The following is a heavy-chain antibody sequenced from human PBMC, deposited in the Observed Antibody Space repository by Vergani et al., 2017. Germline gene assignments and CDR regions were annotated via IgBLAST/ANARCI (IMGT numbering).Heavy chain of an antibody. V-gene: IGHV1-18*01. Sequence: QVQLVQSGAELKKPGASVSVSCKGSSHTFQTYGISWVRQAPGKGLEWMAWIRPYTGHTIYAQKFQDRVTMTADTSTNTAYMELRSLRSDDTAVYFCARVAPSNSEVTPTPFDVWGQGTMVTVSS. CDR3: ARVAPSNSEVTPTPFDV. J-gene: IGHJ3*01. D-gene: IGHD2-15*01. CDR2: IRPYTGHT. CDR1: SHTFQTYG.